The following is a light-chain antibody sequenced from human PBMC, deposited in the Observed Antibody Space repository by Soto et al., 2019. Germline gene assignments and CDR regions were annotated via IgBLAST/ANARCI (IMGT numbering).Light chain of an antibody. J-gene: IGKJ2*01. CDR3: LQHSDYPFT. V-gene: IGKV1-17*01. CDR1: QGIRDA. CDR2: SAS. Sequence: DIQMTQSPSSLSASVGDRVIITCRASQGIRDALGWYQQKPGKVPKRLIYSASSLQNGVPSRFSGSGSETVFTLTISSLQPEDFATYFCLQHSDYPFTFGQENRLEI.